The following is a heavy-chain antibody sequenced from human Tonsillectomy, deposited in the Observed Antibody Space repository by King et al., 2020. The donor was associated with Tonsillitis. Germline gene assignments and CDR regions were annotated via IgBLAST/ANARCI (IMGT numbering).Heavy chain of an antibody. Sequence: VQLVESGGGVVQPGGSLRLSCAASGLTFRSYGLHWARQTPGKGLEWVAVLRYDGNNKYYPDSVKGRFTISRDNSQNTLYLQMNRLRTEDTAVYYCAKGSDLDEVDSWGQGTLGTVSS. CDR3: AKGSDLDEVDS. CDR2: LRYDGNNK. CDR1: GLTFRSYG. V-gene: IGHV3-30*02. J-gene: IGHJ4*02.